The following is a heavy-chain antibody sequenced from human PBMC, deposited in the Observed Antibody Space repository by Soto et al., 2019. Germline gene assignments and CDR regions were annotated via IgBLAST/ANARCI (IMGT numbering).Heavy chain of an antibody. V-gene: IGHV3-30-3*01. CDR2: ISYDGSNK. Sequence: QVQLVESGGCVVQPGRSLRLSCAASGFTFSSYAMHWVRQAPGKWLEWVAVISYDGSNKYYADSVKGRFTISRDNSKNTPYLQMNSPRAEDTAVYYCARVVYDYVWGSYRSLDYWGQGTLVTVSS. CDR1: GFTFSSYA. D-gene: IGHD3-16*02. J-gene: IGHJ4*02. CDR3: ARVVYDYVWGSYRSLDY.